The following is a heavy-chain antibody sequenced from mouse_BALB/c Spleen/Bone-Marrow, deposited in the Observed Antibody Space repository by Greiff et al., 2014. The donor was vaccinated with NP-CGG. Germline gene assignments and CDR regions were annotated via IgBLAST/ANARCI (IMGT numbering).Heavy chain of an antibody. Sequence: EVKLVESGGGLVQPGGSLKLSCAASGFTFSSYGMSWVRQTPDKRLELVATINSNGGSTYYPGSVKGRFTISRDNAKNTLYLQMSSLKSEDTAMYYCARRVYYPYYFDYWGQGTTLTVSS. J-gene: IGHJ2*01. CDR2: INSNGGST. CDR3: ARRVYYPYYFDY. CDR1: GFTFSSYG. D-gene: IGHD2-1*01. V-gene: IGHV5-6-3*01.